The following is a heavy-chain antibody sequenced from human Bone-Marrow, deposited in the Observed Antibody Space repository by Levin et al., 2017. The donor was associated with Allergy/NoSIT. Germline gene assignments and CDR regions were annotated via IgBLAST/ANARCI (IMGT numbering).Heavy chain of an antibody. V-gene: IGHV3-43D*03. CDR1: GFTFDDYA. CDR2: VSWDGGSA. D-gene: IGHD3-10*01. CDR3: AKDKLSHAPSGIDY. Sequence: GGSLRLSCAASGFTFDDYAMHWVRQAPGKGLEWVSLVSWDGGSAYYADSVKGRFTISRDNSKNSLYLQMHTLRAEDTALYYCAKDKLSHAPSGIDYWGQGTLVTVSS. J-gene: IGHJ4*02.